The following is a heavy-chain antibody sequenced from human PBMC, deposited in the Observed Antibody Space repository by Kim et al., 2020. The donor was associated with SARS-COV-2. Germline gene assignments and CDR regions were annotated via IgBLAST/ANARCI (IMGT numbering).Heavy chain of an antibody. D-gene: IGHD3-22*01. Sequence: GGSLRLSCAASGFTFSSYSMNWVRQAPGKGLEWVSYISSSSSTIYYADSVKGRFTISRDNAKNSLYLQMNSLRDEDTAVYYCARDCITHNYYDSSGRRLPDDAFDIWGQGTMVTVSS. CDR2: ISSSSSTI. CDR1: GFTFSSYS. CDR3: ARDCITHNYYDSSGRRLPDDAFDI. V-gene: IGHV3-48*02. J-gene: IGHJ3*02.